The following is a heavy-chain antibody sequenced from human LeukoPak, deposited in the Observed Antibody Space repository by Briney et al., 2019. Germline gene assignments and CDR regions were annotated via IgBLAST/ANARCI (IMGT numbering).Heavy chain of an antibody. D-gene: IGHD1-26*01. Sequence: GGSLRLSCTASGFIFGDYAMSWVRQAPGKGLEWVGFIKSKGSEYAASVKGRFTISRDDSKSIAYLQMNSLKTEDTAVYYCTRVYGSGRYYSWFDPWGQGTLVTVSS. J-gene: IGHJ5*02. V-gene: IGHV3-49*04. CDR2: IKSKGS. CDR1: GFIFGDYA. CDR3: TRVYGSGRYYSWFDP.